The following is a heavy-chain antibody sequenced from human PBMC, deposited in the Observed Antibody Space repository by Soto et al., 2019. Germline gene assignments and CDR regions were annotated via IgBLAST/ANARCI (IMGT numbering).Heavy chain of an antibody. J-gene: IGHJ3*02. Sequence: PGGSLRLSCAASGFTFSSYSMNWVRQAPGMGLEWVSSISGSGGSTYYADSVKGRFTISRDNAKNSLYLQMNSLRAEDTAVYYCARPPPYYYDSSGYYYWAFDIWGQGTMVTVSS. CDR1: GFTFSSYS. V-gene: IGHV3-48*04. CDR2: ISGSGGST. D-gene: IGHD3-22*01. CDR3: ARPPPYYYDSSGYYYWAFDI.